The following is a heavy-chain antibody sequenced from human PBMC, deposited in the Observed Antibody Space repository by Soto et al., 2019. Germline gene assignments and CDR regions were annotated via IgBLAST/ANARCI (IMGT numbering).Heavy chain of an antibody. Sequence: GGSLRLSCTAPRFTFGSYWMHWVRQAPGKGLVWVSDINVDGTETWYADSVKGRFTISRDNDKKTLYLHMTGLRVDDTGVYYCARDKEVIVTNYGMDVWVQGTTVTVAS. CDR2: INVDGTET. CDR3: ARDKEVIVTNYGMDV. D-gene: IGHD2-21*02. J-gene: IGHJ6*02. V-gene: IGHV3-74*01. CDR1: RFTFGSYW.